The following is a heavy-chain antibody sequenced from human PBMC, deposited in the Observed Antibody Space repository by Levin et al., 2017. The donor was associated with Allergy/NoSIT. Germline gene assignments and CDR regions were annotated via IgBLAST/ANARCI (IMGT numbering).Heavy chain of an antibody. CDR2: INHSGST. D-gene: IGHD6-19*01. Sequence: SETLSLTCAVYGGSFSNYYWSWIRQPPGKGLEWIGEINHSGSTNYNPSLKSRVTISVDTSKNQFSLKLSSVTAADTAVYYCARGRISSGRRDAFDSWGQGTMVTVSS. CDR3: ARGRISSGRRDAFDS. CDR1: GGSFSNYY. V-gene: IGHV4-34*01. J-gene: IGHJ3*02.